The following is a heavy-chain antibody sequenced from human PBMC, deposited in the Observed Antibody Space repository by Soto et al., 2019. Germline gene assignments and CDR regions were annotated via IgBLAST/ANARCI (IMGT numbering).Heavy chain of an antibody. Sequence: PSETLSLTCTVSGASISSSYWSWIRQAPERGLEWIAYVYHTGATNYNPSLKSRVTISLGTSKGQFSLNLTSLTTADTAVYFCARGGNRYSNVASGVGGFDFWGQGSLVTVSS. CDR1: GASISSSY. CDR2: VYHTGAT. CDR3: ARGGNRYSNVASGVGGFDF. D-gene: IGHD5-12*01. V-gene: IGHV4-59*01. J-gene: IGHJ4*02.